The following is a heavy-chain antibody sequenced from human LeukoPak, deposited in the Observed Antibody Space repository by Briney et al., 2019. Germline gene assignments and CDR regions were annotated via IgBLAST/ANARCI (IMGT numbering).Heavy chain of an antibody. CDR1: GFTFSSYS. J-gene: IGHJ5*02. Sequence: GGLLRLSCAASGFTFSSYSMNWVRQAPGKGREWVSSISSSSSYIYYADSVKGRFTISRDNAKNSLYLQMNSLRAEDTAVYYCARDHCSSTSCYTTYNWFDPWGQGTLATVSS. CDR3: ARDHCSSTSCYTTYNWFDP. CDR2: ISSSSSYI. D-gene: IGHD2-2*02. V-gene: IGHV3-21*01.